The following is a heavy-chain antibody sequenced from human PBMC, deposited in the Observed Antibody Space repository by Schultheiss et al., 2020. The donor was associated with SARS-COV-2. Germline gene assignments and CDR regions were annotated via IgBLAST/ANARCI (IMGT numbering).Heavy chain of an antibody. Sequence: GGSLRLSCAASGLTFSTYGIHWVRQAPGKGLEWVSYISSSGSTIYYADSVKGRFTISRDNAKNSLYLQMNSLRAEDTAVYYCARGEGSFDPWGQGTLVTVSS. CDR2: ISSSGSTI. D-gene: IGHD2-15*01. CDR3: ARGEGSFDP. V-gene: IGHV3-48*04. CDR1: GLTFSTYG. J-gene: IGHJ5*02.